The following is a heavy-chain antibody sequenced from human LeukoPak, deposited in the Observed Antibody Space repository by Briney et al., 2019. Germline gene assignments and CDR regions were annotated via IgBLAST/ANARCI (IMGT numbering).Heavy chain of an antibody. V-gene: IGHV3-23*01. Sequence: PGGSLRLSCAASGFTFSSYAMSWVRQAPGKGLEWVSAISGSGGSTYYADSVKGRFTISRDNSKNTLYLQMNSLRAEDTAVYYCAKLLWFGELLAGPFDYWGQGTLVTVSS. CDR2: ISGSGGST. CDR1: GFTFSSYA. J-gene: IGHJ4*02. CDR3: AKLLWFGELLAGPFDY. D-gene: IGHD3-10*01.